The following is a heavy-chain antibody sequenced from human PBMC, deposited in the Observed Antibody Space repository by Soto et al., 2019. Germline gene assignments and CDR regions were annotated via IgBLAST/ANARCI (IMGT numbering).Heavy chain of an antibody. CDR2: INAGNGNT. D-gene: IGHD3-9*01. Sequence: ASVKVSCKASGYTFTSYAMHWVRQAPGQRLEWMGWINAGNGNTKYSQKFQGRVTITRDTSASTAYMELSSLRSEDTAVYYCARVGSYFDWLLSSLDPANDAFEISGQGTMVIVSS. CDR3: ARVGSYFDWLLSSLDPANDAFEI. J-gene: IGHJ3*02. CDR1: GYTFTSYA. V-gene: IGHV1-3*01.